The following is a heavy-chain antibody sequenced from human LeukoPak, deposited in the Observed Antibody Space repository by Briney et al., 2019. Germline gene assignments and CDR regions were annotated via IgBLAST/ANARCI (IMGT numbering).Heavy chain of an antibody. Sequence: ASVKVSCKASGYTFTSYYMHWVRQAPGQGLEWMGIINPSGGSTSYAQKFQGRVTITVDKSTSTAYMELSSLRSEDTAVYYCARRYDKNAFDIWGQGTMVTVSS. J-gene: IGHJ3*02. CDR1: GYTFTSYY. CDR3: ARRYDKNAFDI. CDR2: INPSGGST. D-gene: IGHD3-10*01. V-gene: IGHV1-46*01.